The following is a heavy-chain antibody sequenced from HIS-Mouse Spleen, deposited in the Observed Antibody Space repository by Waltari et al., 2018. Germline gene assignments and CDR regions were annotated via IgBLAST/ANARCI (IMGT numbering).Heavy chain of an antibody. J-gene: IGHJ4*02. CDR3: ARIAEGYSSGWYAFDY. CDR1: GFSLSTSGPC. D-gene: IGHD6-19*01. CDR2: IDWDDGK. Sequence: QVTLRESGPALVKPTQTLTLTCTFSGFSLSTSGPCVSWIRQPPGKALEWLARIDWDDGKYYSTSLKTRLNISKDTSKNQVVLTMTNMDPVDTATYYCARIAEGYSSGWYAFDYWGQGTLVTVSS. V-gene: IGHV2-70*15.